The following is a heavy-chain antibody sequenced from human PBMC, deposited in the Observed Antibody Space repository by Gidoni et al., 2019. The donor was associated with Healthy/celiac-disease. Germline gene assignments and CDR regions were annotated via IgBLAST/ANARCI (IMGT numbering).Heavy chain of an antibody. CDR3: ARGYSSGWNDGS. J-gene: IGHJ4*02. CDR2: IYHSGST. D-gene: IGHD6-19*01. Sequence: QVQLQASGPGLVKPSETLSLTCTVSGYSISSGYYWGWIRQPPGKGLEWIGSIYHSGSTYYNPSLKSRVTISVETSKNQFSLKLSSVTAADTAVYYCARGYSSGWNDGSWGQGTLVTVSS. V-gene: IGHV4-38-2*02. CDR1: GYSISSGYY.